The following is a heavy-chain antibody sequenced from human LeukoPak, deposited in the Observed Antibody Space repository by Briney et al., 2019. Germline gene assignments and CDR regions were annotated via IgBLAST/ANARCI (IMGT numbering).Heavy chain of an antibody. CDR1: GGSISSSSYF. CDR2: IYYSGST. Sequence: SETLSLTCTVSGGSISSSSYFWGWIRQPPGKGLEWIGSIYYSGSTYYNSSLKSRVTISVDTFKNQFFLELSSVTAADTAVYYCARRGGKSSRGYFDYWGQGTLVTVSS. CDR3: ARRGGKSSRGYFDY. V-gene: IGHV4-39*01. J-gene: IGHJ4*02. D-gene: IGHD4-23*01.